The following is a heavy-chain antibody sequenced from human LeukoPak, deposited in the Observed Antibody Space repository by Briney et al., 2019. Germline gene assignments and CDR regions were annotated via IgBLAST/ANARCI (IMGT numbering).Heavy chain of an antibody. CDR3: AKCILTGYYKGYMDV. CDR2: ISYDGSNK. J-gene: IGHJ6*03. D-gene: IGHD3-9*01. Sequence: GGSLRLSCAASGFTLSSYGMHWVRQAPGKGLEWVAVISYDGSNKYYADSVKGRFTISRDNSKNTLYLQMNSLRAEDTAVYYCAKCILTGYYKGYMDVWGKGTTVTISS. CDR1: GFTLSSYG. V-gene: IGHV3-30*18.